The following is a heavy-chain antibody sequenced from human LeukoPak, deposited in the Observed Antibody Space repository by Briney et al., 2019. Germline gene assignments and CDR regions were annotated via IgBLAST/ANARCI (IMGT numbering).Heavy chain of an antibody. J-gene: IGHJ6*02. CDR3: ARDGTIVRGIILGMDL. CDR1: GFSLGSYG. Sequence: RSLRHSCAASGFSLGSYGMHWVRQAPGKGLEWGAVIWYDVSINYYADSVKGRFTISRDNSKNTLYMQMNRLRAEGTAVDYCARDGTIVRGIILGMDLWGQGTTVTVSS. CDR2: IWYDVSIN. V-gene: IGHV3-33*01. D-gene: IGHD3-10*01.